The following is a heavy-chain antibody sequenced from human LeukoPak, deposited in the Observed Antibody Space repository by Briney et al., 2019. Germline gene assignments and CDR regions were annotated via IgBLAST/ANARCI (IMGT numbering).Heavy chain of an antibody. V-gene: IGHV3-7*01. Sequence: PGGSLRLSCAASGFTFSSYWMSWVRQAPGKGLEWVANIKQDGSEKYYADSVKGRFTISRDNSKNTLYLQMNSLRAEDTAVYYCAKNPVGMATITVIDYWGQGTLVTVSS. D-gene: IGHD5-24*01. CDR2: IKQDGSEK. CDR1: GFTFSSYW. J-gene: IGHJ4*02. CDR3: AKNPVGMATITVIDY.